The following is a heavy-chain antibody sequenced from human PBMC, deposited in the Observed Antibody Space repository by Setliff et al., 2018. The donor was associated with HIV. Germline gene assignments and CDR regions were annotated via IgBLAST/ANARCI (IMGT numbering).Heavy chain of an antibody. CDR3: ARQHQMVLGY. CDR1: GFTFSKSA. D-gene: IGHD2-8*01. Sequence: GASVKVSCKASGFTFSKSAIHWVRQAPGQRLELMAWINAANGHAKYSQKFQGRVTITRDTSATIAYMELSSLTSEDTALYLCARQHQMVLGYWGQGTLVTVSS. J-gene: IGHJ4*02. CDR2: INAANGHA. V-gene: IGHV1-3*01.